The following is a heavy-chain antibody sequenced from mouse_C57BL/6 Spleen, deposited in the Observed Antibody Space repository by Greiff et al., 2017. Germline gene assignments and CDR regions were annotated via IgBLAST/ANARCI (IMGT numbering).Heavy chain of an antibody. J-gene: IGHJ4*01. V-gene: IGHV3-6*01. Sequence: ESGPGLVKPSQSLSLTCSVTGYSITSGYYWNWIRQFPGNKLEWMGYISYDGSNNYHPSLKNRISITRDTSKNQFFLKLNSVTTEDTATYYCARVGGYYYAMDYWGQGTSVTVSS. CDR2: ISYDGSN. CDR3: ARVGGYYYAMDY. CDR1: GYSITSGYY. D-gene: IGHD2-2*01.